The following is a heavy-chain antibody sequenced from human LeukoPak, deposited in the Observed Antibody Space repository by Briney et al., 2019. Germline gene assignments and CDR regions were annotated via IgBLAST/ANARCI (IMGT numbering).Heavy chain of an antibody. V-gene: IGHV4-34*01. Sequence: SETLSLTCAVYGGSFSGYYWSWIRQPPGKGLEWTGEINHSGSTNYNPSLKSRVTISVDTSKNQFSLKLSSVTAADTAVYYCARGGSRYCSGGSCYPFDYWGQGTLVTVSS. CDR3: ARGGSRYCSGGSCYPFDY. D-gene: IGHD2-15*01. CDR1: GGSFSGYY. CDR2: INHSGST. J-gene: IGHJ4*02.